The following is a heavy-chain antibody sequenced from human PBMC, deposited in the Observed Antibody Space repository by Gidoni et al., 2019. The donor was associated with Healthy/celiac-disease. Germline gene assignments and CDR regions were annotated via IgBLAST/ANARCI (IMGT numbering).Heavy chain of an antibody. CDR1: GYTLTELS. D-gene: IGHD4-17*01. Sequence: QVQLVQSGADVIQPAASVTVSCTFSGYTLTELSLHWVRQAPGRGLEWMGGFAHEDGETLYAKKLQSRVTMTEDTDTDTDYMELRSQRSEDTAVYYRETDTYGRVYGDYGGLGAFDIWGQGTMVNVSP. CDR2: FAHEDGET. J-gene: IGHJ3*02. CDR3: ETDTYGRVYGDYGGLGAFDI. V-gene: IGHV1-24*01.